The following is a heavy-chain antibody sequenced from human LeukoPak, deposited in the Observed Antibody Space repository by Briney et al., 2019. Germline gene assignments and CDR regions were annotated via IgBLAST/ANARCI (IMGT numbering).Heavy chain of an antibody. D-gene: IGHD3-10*01. CDR3: ASLYRSGSGDY. J-gene: IGHJ4*02. CDR1: GGSISSYY. Sequence: SETLSLICTVSGGSISSYYWSWIRQPPGKGLEWIGYIYYSGSTNYNPSLKSRVTISVDTSKNQFSLKLSSVTAADTAVYYCASLYRSGSGDYWGQGTLVTVSS. CDR2: IYYSGST. V-gene: IGHV4-59*01.